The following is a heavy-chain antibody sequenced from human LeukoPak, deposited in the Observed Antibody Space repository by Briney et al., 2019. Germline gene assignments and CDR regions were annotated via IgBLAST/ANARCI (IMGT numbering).Heavy chain of an antibody. CDR1: GYTFTSYY. D-gene: IGHD5-12*01. Sequence: ASVKFSCKASGYTFTSYYMHWVRQAPGQGLEWMGIINPSGGSTSYAQKFQGRVTMTRDTSTSTVYMELSSLRSEDTAVYYCARDLGRGYSGYDLNYWGQGTLVTVSS. CDR2: INPSGGST. V-gene: IGHV1-46*01. J-gene: IGHJ4*02. CDR3: ARDLGRGYSGYDLNY.